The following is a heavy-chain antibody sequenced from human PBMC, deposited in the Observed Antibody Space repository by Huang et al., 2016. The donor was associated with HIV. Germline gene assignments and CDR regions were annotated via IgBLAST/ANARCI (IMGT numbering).Heavy chain of an antibody. CDR3: ARLPGSITMIRGVITDPY. J-gene: IGHJ4*02. CDR1: GGSIRSDNYY. V-gene: IGHV4-39*01. CDR2: IYDSGST. Sequence: QLQLQESGPGLVKPSETLSLTCTVSGGSIRSDNYYWGWIRQPPGKGLEWIGGIYDSGSTYYNPSLKSRVTITVDTSKNQFSLKMRSVTAADTAVYYCARLPGSITMIRGVITDPYWGQGTLVTVSS. D-gene: IGHD3-10*01.